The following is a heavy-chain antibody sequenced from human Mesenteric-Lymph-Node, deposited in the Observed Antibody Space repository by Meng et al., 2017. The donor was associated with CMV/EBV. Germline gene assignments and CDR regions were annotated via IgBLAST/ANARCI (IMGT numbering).Heavy chain of an antibody. CDR1: FSSYV. CDR2: IIPIFGTA. J-gene: IGHJ2*01. CDR3: ARDGKGIAAAGTPHWYFDL. Sequence: FSSYVSGWVRQGPGRGLGWMGGIIPIFGTANSAQKFHGRVTMTADESTSTAFRELGSLRPEDTAVYYCARDGKGIAAAGTPHWYFDLWGRRTLVTVSS. V-gene: IGHV1-69*01. D-gene: IGHD6-13*01.